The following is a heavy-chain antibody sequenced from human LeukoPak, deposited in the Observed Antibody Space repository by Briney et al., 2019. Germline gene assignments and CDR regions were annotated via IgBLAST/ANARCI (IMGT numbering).Heavy chain of an antibody. Sequence: PSGTLSLTCAVSGGSISSSNWWSWVRQPPGKGLEWIGEIYHSGSTNYNPSLKSRVTISVDKSKNQFSLKLSSVTAADTAVYYCARVGGSGSVGWWFDPWGQGTLVTVSS. J-gene: IGHJ5*02. V-gene: IGHV4-4*02. D-gene: IGHD3-10*01. CDR3: ARVGGSGSVGWWFDP. CDR2: IYHSGST. CDR1: GGSISSSNW.